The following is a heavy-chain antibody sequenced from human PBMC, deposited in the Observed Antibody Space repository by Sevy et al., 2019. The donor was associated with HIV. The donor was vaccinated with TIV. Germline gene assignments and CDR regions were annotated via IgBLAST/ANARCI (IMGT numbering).Heavy chain of an antibody. CDR3: ASHSGGRSRVGAFDI. Sequence: ASVKVSCKASGYTFTSYGISWVRQAPGQGLEWMGWISAYNGNTNYAQKLQGRVTMTTDTSTSTAYMELRSLRSDDTAVYYCASHSGGRSRVGAFDIWGQGTMVTVSS. V-gene: IGHV1-18*01. J-gene: IGHJ3*02. CDR1: GYTFTSYG. D-gene: IGHD3-16*01. CDR2: ISAYNGNT.